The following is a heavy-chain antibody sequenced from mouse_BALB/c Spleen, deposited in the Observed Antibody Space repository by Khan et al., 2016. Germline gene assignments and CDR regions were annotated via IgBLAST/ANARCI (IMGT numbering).Heavy chain of an antibody. CDR3: ARQGVVPHFDY. J-gene: IGHJ2*01. CDR2: IDPANGNA. CDR1: GFNIKGTY. Sequence: VQLQQSGAELVKPGASVKLSCTASGFNIKGTYVHWVKQRPEQGLEWIGRIDPANGNAEYDQKFQGKATITADTSSNTAYLQLSSLTSEDTDVYYCARQGVVPHFDYWGQGTTLTVSS. V-gene: IGHV14-3*02. D-gene: IGHD1-1*02.